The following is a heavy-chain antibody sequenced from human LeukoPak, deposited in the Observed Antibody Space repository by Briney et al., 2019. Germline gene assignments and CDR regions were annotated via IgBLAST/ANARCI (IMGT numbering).Heavy chain of an antibody. Sequence: SETLSLTCAVYGGSFNDYQWSWIRQPPGKGLEWIGEINHSGSTNYNPSLKSRVTISVDTSKNQFSLKLSSVTAADTAVYYCARGSGPIWSGLNWFDPWGQGTLVTVSS. D-gene: IGHD3-3*01. J-gene: IGHJ5*02. V-gene: IGHV4-34*01. CDR3: ARGSGPIWSGLNWFDP. CDR1: GGSFNDYQ. CDR2: INHSGST.